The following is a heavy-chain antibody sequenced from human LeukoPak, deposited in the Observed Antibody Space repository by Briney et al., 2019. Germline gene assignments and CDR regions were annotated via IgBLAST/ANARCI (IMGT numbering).Heavy chain of an antibody. CDR3: HPLGYTSN. J-gene: IGHJ4*02. CDR2: IYSGGST. CDR1: GFTVSSNY. V-gene: IGHV3-53*01. D-gene: IGHD6-13*01. Sequence: GGSLRLSCAASGFTVSSNYMSWVRQAPGKGLEWVSVIYSGGSTYYADSVKGRFTISRDNAENTLYLQMNNLRVEDTALYFCHPLGYTSNWGQGTLVTVSS.